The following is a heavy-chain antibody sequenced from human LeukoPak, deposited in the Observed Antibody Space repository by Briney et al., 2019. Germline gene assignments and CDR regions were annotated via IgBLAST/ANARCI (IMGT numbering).Heavy chain of an antibody. J-gene: IGHJ4*02. Sequence: SETLSLTCTVSGNSISSGDNYWSWIRQPAGKGLEWIGRIYTSGSTNYNPSLKSRLTMSVDTSKNQFSLKLGSVTAADTAVYYCARDVVAAAGTWDYWGQGTLVTVSS. CDR1: GNSISSGDNY. D-gene: IGHD6-13*01. CDR3: ARDVVAAAGTWDY. V-gene: IGHV4-61*02. CDR2: IYTSGST.